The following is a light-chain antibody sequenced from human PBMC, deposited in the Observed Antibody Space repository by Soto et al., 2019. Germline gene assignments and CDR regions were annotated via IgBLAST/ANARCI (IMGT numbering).Light chain of an antibody. CDR1: QSVSSN. V-gene: IGKV3D-15*01. Sequence: ETVMTQSPATLSVSPGERATLSCRASQSVSSNLAWYQQKPGQPPRLLIYDISTRATGIPTRFSGSGSGTEFTLTISSLQPDDFATYYCQQYNSYSPTFGQGTKVDI. CDR3: QQYNSYSPT. CDR2: DIS. J-gene: IGKJ1*01.